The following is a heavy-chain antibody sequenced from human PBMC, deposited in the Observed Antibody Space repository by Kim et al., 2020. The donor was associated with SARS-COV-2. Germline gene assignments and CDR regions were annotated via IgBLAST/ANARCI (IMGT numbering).Heavy chain of an antibody. D-gene: IGHD3-16*01. J-gene: IGHJ4*02. CDR2: IKSKTDGGTT. CDR3: TTDIKLNFWYDYVWGALDY. CDR1: GFTFSNAW. V-gene: IGHV3-15*01. Sequence: GGSLRLSCAASGFTFSNAWMSWVRQAPGKGLEWVGRIKSKTDGGTTDYAAPVKGRFTISRDDSKNTLYLQMNSLKTEDTAVYYCTTDIKLNFWYDYVWGALDYWGQGTLVTVSS.